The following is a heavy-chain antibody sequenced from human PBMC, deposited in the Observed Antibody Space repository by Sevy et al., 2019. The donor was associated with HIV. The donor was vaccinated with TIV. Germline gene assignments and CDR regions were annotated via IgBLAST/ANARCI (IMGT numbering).Heavy chain of an antibody. Sequence: SETLSLTCTVSGGSISSGDYYRSWIRQPPGKGLERIGYIYYSGSTYYNPSLKSRVTISVDTSKNQFSLKLSSVTAADTAVYYCARGDVDTAMVTMGSAFDIWGQGTMVTVSS. D-gene: IGHD5-18*01. CDR2: IYYSGST. J-gene: IGHJ3*02. CDR1: GGSISSGDYY. V-gene: IGHV4-30-4*01. CDR3: ARGDVDTAMVTMGSAFDI.